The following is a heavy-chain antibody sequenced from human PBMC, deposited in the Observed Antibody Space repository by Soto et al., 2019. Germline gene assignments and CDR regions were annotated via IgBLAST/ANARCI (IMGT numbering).Heavy chain of an antibody. J-gene: IGHJ4*02. Sequence: QVQLVQSGAEVKKPGASVKVSCKASGYTFTSHYMHWVRQAPGQGLEWMGIINPSGGSTSYAQKFQGRVTMTRDTSTSTVYMELSSLRSEDTAVYYCATLVGATTEPLDYWGQGTLVTVSS. CDR2: INPSGGST. CDR3: ATLVGATTEPLDY. V-gene: IGHV1-46*03. CDR1: GYTFTSHY. D-gene: IGHD1-26*01.